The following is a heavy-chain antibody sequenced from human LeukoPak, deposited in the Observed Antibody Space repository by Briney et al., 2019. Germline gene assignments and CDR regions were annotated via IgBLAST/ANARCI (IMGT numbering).Heavy chain of an antibody. CDR2: IYYSGTT. D-gene: IGHD6-19*01. J-gene: IGHJ4*02. V-gene: IGHV4-39*02. CDR1: GGSISSSDYY. Sequence: SETLSLTCTVSGGSISSSDYYWGWIRQPPGKGLQWIGSIYYSGTTFYNPSLMSRVTISVDTSKNQFSLKLSSVTAADTALYYCARDVAGAAVADDFDCWGQGTLVTVSS. CDR3: ARDVAGAAVADDFDC.